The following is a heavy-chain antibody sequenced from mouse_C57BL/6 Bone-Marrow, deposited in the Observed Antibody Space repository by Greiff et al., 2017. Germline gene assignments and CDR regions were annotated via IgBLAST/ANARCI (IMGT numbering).Heavy chain of an antibody. D-gene: IGHD1-3*01. J-gene: IGHJ3*01. CDR3: AREEWSFAY. CDR2: IDPSDSYT. Sequence: VQLQQPGAELVMPGASVKLSCKASGYTFTSYWMHWVKQRPGQGLEWIGEIDPSDSYTNYNQKFKGKSTLTVDKSSSTAYMQLSSVTSEDSAVYYCAREEWSFAYWGQGTLVTVSA. CDR1: GYTFTSYW. V-gene: IGHV1-69*01.